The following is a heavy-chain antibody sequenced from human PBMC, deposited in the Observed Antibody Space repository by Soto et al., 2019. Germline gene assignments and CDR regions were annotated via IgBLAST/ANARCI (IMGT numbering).Heavy chain of an antibody. Sequence: GGSLRLSCAASGFTFSDYAVSWVRQAPGKGLEWVSAIGGGGGYTYNADSVKGRFTISRDNSKNTVSLQLNSLKVEDTAVYFCAKGDSGGFPRYFDYRGQGTLVTVSS. D-gene: IGHD3-22*01. V-gene: IGHV3-23*01. CDR1: GFTFSDYA. CDR2: IGGGGGYT. CDR3: AKGDSGGFPRYFDY. J-gene: IGHJ4*02.